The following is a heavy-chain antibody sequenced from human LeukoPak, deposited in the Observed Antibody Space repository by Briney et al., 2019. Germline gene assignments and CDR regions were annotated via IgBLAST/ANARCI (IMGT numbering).Heavy chain of an antibody. D-gene: IGHD3-3*02. CDR2: IIPIFGTA. V-gene: IGHV1-69*13. Sequence: EASVKVSCKASGRTFSSYAISWVRQAPGQGLEWMGGIIPIFGTATYAQKSQDRVTITADESTSTAYMELSSLISDDTAVYYCARVLARVYWGQGTLVTVSS. J-gene: IGHJ4*02. CDR3: ARVLARVY. CDR1: GRTFSSYA.